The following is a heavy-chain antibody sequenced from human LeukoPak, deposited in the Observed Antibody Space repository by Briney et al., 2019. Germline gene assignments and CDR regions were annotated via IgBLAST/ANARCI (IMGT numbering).Heavy chain of an antibody. Sequence: SETLSLTCTASGGSISSYYWSWIRQPPGKGLEWIGYIYYSGSTNYNPSLKSRLTISIDTSKNQFSLKLSSVTAADTAVYYCARHLHLPHFDPWGQGTLVTVSS. V-gene: IGHV4-59*08. J-gene: IGHJ5*02. CDR3: ARHLHLPHFDP. CDR1: GGSISSYY. CDR2: IYYSGST.